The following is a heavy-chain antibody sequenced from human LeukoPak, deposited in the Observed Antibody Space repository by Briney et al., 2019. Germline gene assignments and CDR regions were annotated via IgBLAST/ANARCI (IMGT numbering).Heavy chain of an antibody. J-gene: IGHJ4*02. Sequence: PSGRSLRLPCAAPGFTFSSYGMHWVRQAPGKGLEWVAVISYDGSNKYYADSVKGRFTISRDNSKNTLYLQMNSLRAEDTAVYYCAKPTDADSGYDLGGFDYWGQGTLVTVSS. CDR1: GFTFSSYG. V-gene: IGHV3-30*18. CDR3: AKPTDADSGYDLGGFDY. D-gene: IGHD5-12*01. CDR2: ISYDGSNK.